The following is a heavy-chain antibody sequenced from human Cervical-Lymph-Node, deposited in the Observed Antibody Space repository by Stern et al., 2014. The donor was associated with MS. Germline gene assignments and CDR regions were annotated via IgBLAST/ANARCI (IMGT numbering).Heavy chain of an antibody. V-gene: IGHV1-18*01. J-gene: IGHJ6*02. Sequence: QVQLVQSGAEVKEPGASVKVSCRASGYTFTSYGITWVRQAPGQGLEWMGWIATYSGDTNYAQKLQGRVSMTTDTSTTTAYMELRSLRFDDTAIYYCARVDTDPLFYFHMDVWGQGTTVTVSS. CDR1: GYTFTSYG. D-gene: IGHD5-18*01. CDR2: IATYSGDT. CDR3: ARVDTDPLFYFHMDV.